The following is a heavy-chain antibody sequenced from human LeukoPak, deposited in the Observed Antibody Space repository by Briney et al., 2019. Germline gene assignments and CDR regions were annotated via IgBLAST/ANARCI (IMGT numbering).Heavy chain of an antibody. CDR1: GFTFSSYS. CDR2: ISSSSSTI. V-gene: IGHV3-48*01. CDR3: AREGGYSYGSPDY. J-gene: IGHJ4*02. D-gene: IGHD5-18*01. Sequence: GGSLRLSCAASGFTFSSYSMNWVRRAPGKGLEWVSYISSSSSTIYYADSVKGRFTISRDNAKNSLYLQMNSLRAEDTAVYYCAREGGYSYGSPDYWGQGTLVTVSS.